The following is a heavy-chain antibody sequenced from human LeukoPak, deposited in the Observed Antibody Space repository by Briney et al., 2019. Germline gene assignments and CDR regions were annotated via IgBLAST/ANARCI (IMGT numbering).Heavy chain of an antibody. CDR1: GGSFSGYY. Sequence: ASETLSLTCAVYGGSFSGYYWSWIRQPPGKGLEWIGEINHSGSTNYNPSLKSRVTISVDTSKNQFSLKLSSVTAADTAVYYCARVVIRLYYFDYWGQGTLVTVSS. D-gene: IGHD3-22*01. CDR3: ARVVIRLYYFDY. J-gene: IGHJ4*02. CDR2: INHSGST. V-gene: IGHV4-34*01.